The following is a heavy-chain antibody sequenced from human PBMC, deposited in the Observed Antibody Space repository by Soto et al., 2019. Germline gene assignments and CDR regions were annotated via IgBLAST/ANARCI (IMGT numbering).Heavy chain of an antibody. J-gene: IGHJ5*01. CDR2: VYPSDSDA. Sequence: EALTISCERSRYTVTNDWIAWMRQRPWKGLEWMGIVYPSDSDARYTLSFPGRVTISADKSINTAYLQWSRLEASDTAIYYCARFD. V-gene: IGHV5-51*01. CDR3: ARFD. CDR1: RYTVTNDW.